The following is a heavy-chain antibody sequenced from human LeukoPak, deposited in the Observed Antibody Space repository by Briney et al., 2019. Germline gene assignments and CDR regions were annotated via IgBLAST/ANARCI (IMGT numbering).Heavy chain of an antibody. CDR1: GGSNSSYY. CDR2: IYYTGST. D-gene: IGHD6-13*01. Sequence: SETLSLTCTVSGGSNSSYYWSWLRQPPGKGLEGVGYIYYTGSTNYNPSLKSRVSISVDTSKNQFSLRLSSVTAADTAVYYCARRASSNWQFDYWGQGTLVTVSS. V-gene: IGHV4-59*08. J-gene: IGHJ4*02. CDR3: ARRASSNWQFDY.